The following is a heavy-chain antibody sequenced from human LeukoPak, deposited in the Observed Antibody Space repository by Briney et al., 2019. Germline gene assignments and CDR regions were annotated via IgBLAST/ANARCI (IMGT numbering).Heavy chain of an antibody. CDR1: GGSISSGSYY. V-gene: IGHV4-61*02. CDR3: ARWGKKAFDY. J-gene: IGHJ4*02. CDR2: IYTIGST. Sequence: SETLSLTCTVSGGSISSGSYYWSWIRQPAGKGLEWIGRIYTIGSTNYNPSLKSRVTISVDTSKNQFSLKLSSVTAADTAVYYCARWGKKAFDYWGQGTLVTVSS. D-gene: IGHD1-26*01.